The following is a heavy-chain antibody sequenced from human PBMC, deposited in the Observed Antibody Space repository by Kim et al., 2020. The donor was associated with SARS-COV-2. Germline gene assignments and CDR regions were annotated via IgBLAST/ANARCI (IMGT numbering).Heavy chain of an antibody. CDR2: ISGDSSST. CDR3: AVGGYRYRSHVVFDI. CDR1: GFIFDDSA. Sequence: GGSLRLSCVASGFIFDDSAMYWVRQAPGKGLEWVSLISGDSSSTYYSDSFKGRFAISRDNSKNSVYLQMNSLRAEDTALYYCAVGGYRYRSHVVFDIWGQGTMVTVSS. D-gene: IGHD5-18*01. V-gene: IGHV3-43*02. J-gene: IGHJ3*02.